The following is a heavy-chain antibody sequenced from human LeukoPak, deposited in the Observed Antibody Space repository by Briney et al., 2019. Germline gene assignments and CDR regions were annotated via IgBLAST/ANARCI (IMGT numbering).Heavy chain of an antibody. D-gene: IGHD3-22*01. CDR2: ISSRDNII. Sequence: GGPLRLSCAASGFSVNDYYMIWVRQAPGKGLEWVSYISSRDNIIYYADSVKGRFTVSLDNAKNSLHLHLNSLRTEDTAVYYCAREQWFRWEYWGQGVLVTVSA. CDR1: GFSVNDYY. J-gene: IGHJ4*02. V-gene: IGHV3-11*01. CDR3: AREQWFRWEY.